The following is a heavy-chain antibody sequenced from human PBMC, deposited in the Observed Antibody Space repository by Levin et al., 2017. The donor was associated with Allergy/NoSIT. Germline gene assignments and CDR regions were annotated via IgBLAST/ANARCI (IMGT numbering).Heavy chain of an antibody. Sequence: GGSLRLSCAASGFTVSSNYMSWVRQAPGKGLEWVSVIYSGGSTYYADSVKGRFTISRDNSKNTLYLQMNSLRAEDTAVYYCARAKGVVPTLYAFDIWGQGTMVTVSS. J-gene: IGHJ3*02. D-gene: IGHD2-8*01. CDR3: ARAKGVVPTLYAFDI. CDR1: GFTVSSNY. V-gene: IGHV3-53*01. CDR2: IYSGGST.